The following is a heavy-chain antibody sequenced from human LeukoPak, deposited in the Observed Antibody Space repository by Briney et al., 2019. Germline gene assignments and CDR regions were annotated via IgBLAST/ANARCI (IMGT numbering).Heavy chain of an antibody. Sequence: ASVKVSCKASGYTFTSYGISWVRQALGQGLEWMGWISAYNGNTNYAQKLQGRVTMTTDTSTSTAYMELRSLRSDDTAVYYCAGDRAYYGSGSPKYFQHWGQGTLVTVSS. CDR3: AGDRAYYGSGSPKYFQH. CDR2: ISAYNGNT. D-gene: IGHD3-10*01. J-gene: IGHJ1*01. CDR1: GYTFTSYG. V-gene: IGHV1-18*01.